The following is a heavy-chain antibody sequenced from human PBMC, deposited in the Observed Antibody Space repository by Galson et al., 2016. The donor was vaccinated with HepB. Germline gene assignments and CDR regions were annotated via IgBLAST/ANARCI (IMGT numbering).Heavy chain of an antibody. D-gene: IGHD1-14*01. J-gene: IGHJ4*02. CDR3: ARGRRNRGAVDV. V-gene: IGHV3-33*01. Sequence: SLRLSCAASGFTFSSSGMQWVRQGPGKGLEWVALIWHDGSNKYYADSVKGRFTISRDNSKNTLYLQVNSLRAEDAAVYYCARGRRNRGAVDVWGPGTLVTVSS. CDR2: IWHDGSNK. CDR1: GFTFSSSG.